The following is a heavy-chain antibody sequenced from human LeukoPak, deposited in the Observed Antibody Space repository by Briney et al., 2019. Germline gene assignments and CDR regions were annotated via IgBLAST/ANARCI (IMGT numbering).Heavy chain of an antibody. CDR3: ARLYDGSAYHADHFDY. Sequence: GGSLRLSCAGSGFTFNTYNMNWVRQAPGKGLEWVSSISGSSSYIYYADSVKGRFTISRDNAKNSLYLQMNSLRAEDTAVYYCARLYDGSAYHADHFDYWGQGTLVIVSS. CDR1: GFTFNTYN. CDR2: ISGSSSYI. J-gene: IGHJ4*02. V-gene: IGHV3-21*01. D-gene: IGHD3-22*01.